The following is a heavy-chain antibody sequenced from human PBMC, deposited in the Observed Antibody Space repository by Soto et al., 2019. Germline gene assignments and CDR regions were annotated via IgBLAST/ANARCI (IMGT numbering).Heavy chain of an antibody. CDR2: ISDTGSST. Sequence: EVQLLESGGGLVQPGGSLRLSCAASGFIFTAMNWVRQAPGKGLEWVSGISDTGSSTYYADSVKGRFTISRDNSKNTLYLQMDSLRADDTAVYYFAKDPGSSYFDSWGQGTLVTVSS. V-gene: IGHV3-23*01. D-gene: IGHD3-10*01. CDR1: GFIFTA. CDR3: AKDPGSSYFDS. J-gene: IGHJ4*02.